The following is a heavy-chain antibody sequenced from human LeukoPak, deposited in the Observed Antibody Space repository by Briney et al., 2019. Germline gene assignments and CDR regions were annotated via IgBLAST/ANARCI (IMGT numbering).Heavy chain of an antibody. J-gene: IGHJ4*02. Sequence: SETLSLTCAVSGGSISSSNWWSWVRQPPGKGLEWIGEIYHSGSTNYNPSLKSRVTISVDKSKNQFSLKLSSVTAADTAVYYCARNPYDILTEGTFDYWGQGTLVTVSS. V-gene: IGHV4-4*02. CDR3: ARNPYDILTEGTFDY. CDR2: IYHSGST. CDR1: GGSISSSNW. D-gene: IGHD3-9*01.